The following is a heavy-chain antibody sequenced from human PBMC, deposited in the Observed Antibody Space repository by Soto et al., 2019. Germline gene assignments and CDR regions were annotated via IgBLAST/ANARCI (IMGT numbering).Heavy chain of an antibody. CDR2: INTNTGNP. V-gene: IGHV7-4-1*01. Sequence: ASVKVSCKASVYTFTSYAMNWVRQAPGQGLEWMGWINTNTGNPTYAQGFTGRFVFSLDTSVSTAYLQICSLKAEDTAVYYCARGGDTIFGVVIIGSYYYYGMDVWGQGTTVTVS. D-gene: IGHD3-3*01. CDR1: VYTFTSYA. CDR3: ARGGDTIFGVVIIGSYYYYGMDV. J-gene: IGHJ6*02.